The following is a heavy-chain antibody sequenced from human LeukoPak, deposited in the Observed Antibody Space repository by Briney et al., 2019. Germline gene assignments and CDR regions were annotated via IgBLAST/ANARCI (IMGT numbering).Heavy chain of an antibody. CDR1: GFTFSTYT. J-gene: IGHJ3*02. D-gene: IGHD6-19*01. V-gene: IGHV3-21*04. CDR3: ASSVFSFSGSQWDPFDI. Sequence: GGSLRLSCAASGFTFSTYTMNWVRQAPGKGLEWVSSISSSSTYIYYADSVKGRFTISRDNAKNSLYLQMNSLRAEDTAMYYCASSVFSFSGSQWDPFDIWGQGTMVTVSS. CDR2: ISSSSTYI.